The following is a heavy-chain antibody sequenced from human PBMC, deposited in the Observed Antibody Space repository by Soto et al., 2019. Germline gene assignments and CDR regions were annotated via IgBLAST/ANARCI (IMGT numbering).Heavy chain of an antibody. CDR2: ISGSGGST. D-gene: IGHD3-22*01. V-gene: IGHV3-23*01. CDR3: AKALYYYDSSGYYGY. J-gene: IGHJ4*02. Sequence: EVQLLESGGGLGQPGGSLRLSCAASGFTFSSYAMSWVRQAPGKGLEWVSAISGSGGSTYYADSVKGRFTISRDNYKNTLYLQMNSLRAEDTAVYDCAKALYYYDSSGYYGYWGQGTLVTVS. CDR1: GFTFSSYA.